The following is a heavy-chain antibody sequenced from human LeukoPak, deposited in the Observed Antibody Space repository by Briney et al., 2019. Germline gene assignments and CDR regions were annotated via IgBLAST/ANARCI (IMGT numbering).Heavy chain of an antibody. D-gene: IGHD6-19*01. CDR2: FDPEDGET. V-gene: IGHV1-24*01. CDR3: ALAVAGTGAFGI. Sequence: ASVKVSCKVSGYTLTELSMHWVRQAPGKGLEWMGGFDPEDGETIYAQKFQGRVTMTEDTSTDTAYMELSSLRSEDTAVYYCALAVAGTGAFGIWGQGTMVTVSS. J-gene: IGHJ3*02. CDR1: GYTLTELS.